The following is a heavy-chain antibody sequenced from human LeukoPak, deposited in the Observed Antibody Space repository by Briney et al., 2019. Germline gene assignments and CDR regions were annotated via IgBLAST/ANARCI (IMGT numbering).Heavy chain of an antibody. CDR1: GGSISSGDYY. CDR3: ARGAETWIQLWFY. J-gene: IGHJ4*02. Sequence: SETLSLTCTVSGGSISSGDYYWSWIRQPPGKGLEWIGYIYYSGSTYYNPSLKSRVTISVDTSKNQFSLKLSSVTAADTAVYYCARGAETWIQLWFYWGQGTLVTVSS. CDR2: IYYSGST. D-gene: IGHD5-18*01. V-gene: IGHV4-30-4*01.